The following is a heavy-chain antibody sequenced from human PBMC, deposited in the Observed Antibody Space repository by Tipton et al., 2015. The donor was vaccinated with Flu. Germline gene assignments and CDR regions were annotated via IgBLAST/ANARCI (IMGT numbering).Heavy chain of an antibody. CDR3: ARVSLLWFGELFPNGMDV. J-gene: IGHJ6*02. CDR2: INSDGSST. Sequence: SLRLSCAASGFTFSSYWMHWVRQAPGKGLVWVSRINSDGSSTSYADSVKGRFTISRDNAKNTLYLQMNSLRAEDTAVHYCARVSLLWFGELFPNGMDVWGQGTTVTVSS. CDR1: GFTFSSYW. V-gene: IGHV3-74*01. D-gene: IGHD3-10*01.